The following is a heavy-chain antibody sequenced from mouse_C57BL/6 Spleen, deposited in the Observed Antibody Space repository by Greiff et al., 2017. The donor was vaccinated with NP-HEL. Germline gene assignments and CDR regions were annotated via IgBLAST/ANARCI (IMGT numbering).Heavy chain of an antibody. D-gene: IGHD3-2*02. J-gene: IGHJ4*01. CDR3: AREGTSQTYAMDY. Sequence: VQLQQPGTELVKPGASVKLSCKASGYTFTSYWMHWVKQRPGQGLEWIGNINPSNGGTNYNEKFKSKATLTVDKSSSTAYMQLSSLTSEDSGVYCCAREGTSQTYAMDYWGQGTSVTGSS. CDR2: INPSNGGT. V-gene: IGHV1-53*01. CDR1: GYTFTSYW.